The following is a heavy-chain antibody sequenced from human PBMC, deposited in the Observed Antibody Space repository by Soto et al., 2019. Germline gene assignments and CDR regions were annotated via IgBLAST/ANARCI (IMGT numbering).Heavy chain of an antibody. CDR2: ISAYSGNT. CDR1: GYTFTTYG. V-gene: IGHV1-18*01. CDR3: ARGRYGDY. J-gene: IGHJ4*02. Sequence: QVQLVQSGAEVKKPGASVKVSCKASGYTFTTYGISWVRQAPGQGLEWVGWISAYSGNTKYAQKRQGRVPMTTDPSTSTAYMEVRSLRSDNTAVYYCARGRYGDYWGQGTLVTTSS. D-gene: IGHD4-17*01.